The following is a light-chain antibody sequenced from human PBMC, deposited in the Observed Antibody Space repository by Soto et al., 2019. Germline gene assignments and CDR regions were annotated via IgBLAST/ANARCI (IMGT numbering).Light chain of an antibody. CDR2: EVS. J-gene: IGLJ1*01. CDR1: SSDVGGYNY. V-gene: IGLV2-8*01. Sequence: IFCTKNSSDVGGYNYVSWYQQHPGKAPKLMIYEVSKRPSGVPDRFSGSKSGNTASLTVSGLQAEDEADYYCSSYAGSNNLIFGTGTKVTVL. CDR3: SSYAGSNNLI.